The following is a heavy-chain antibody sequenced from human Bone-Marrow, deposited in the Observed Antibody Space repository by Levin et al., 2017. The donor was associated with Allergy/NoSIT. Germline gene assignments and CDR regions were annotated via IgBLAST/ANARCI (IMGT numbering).Heavy chain of an antibody. V-gene: IGHV4-4*02. D-gene: IGHD1-1*01. Sequence: GSLRLSCAVSGGSISSSNWWSWVRQPPGKGLEWIGEIYHSGSTHYNPSLKSRVTISVDKSKKQFSLKLISVTAADTAVYYCARLDADNNYGMDVWGQGTTVTVSS. CDR1: GGSISSSNW. CDR3: ARLDADNNYGMDV. J-gene: IGHJ6*02. CDR2: IYHSGST.